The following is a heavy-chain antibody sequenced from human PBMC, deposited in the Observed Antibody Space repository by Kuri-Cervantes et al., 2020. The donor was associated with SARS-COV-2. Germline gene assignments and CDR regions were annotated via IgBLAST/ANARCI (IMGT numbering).Heavy chain of an antibody. V-gene: IGHV1-2*04. CDR1: RYTFTGHY. CDR2: INPKSGGT. Sequence: ASVKVSCKASRYTFTGHYIHWVRQAPGQGLEWMGWINPKSGGTNYAQKFQGWVTMTRDTSISTAYMELSRLRSDDTAVYYCARGGPGYSSTWYLYFYYGMDVWGQGTTVTVSS. CDR3: ARGGPGYSSTWYLYFYYGMDV. J-gene: IGHJ6*02. D-gene: IGHD6-13*01.